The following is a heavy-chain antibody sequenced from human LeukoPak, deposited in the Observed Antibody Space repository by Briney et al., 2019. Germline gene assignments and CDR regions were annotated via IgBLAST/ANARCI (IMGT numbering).Heavy chain of an antibody. V-gene: IGHV3-23*01. Sequence: TGGSLRLSCAASGFTFSSYAMSWVRQAPGKGLEWVSAISGSGGSTYYADSVKGRFTISRDNAKNSLYLQMNSLRAEDTAVYYCARGSEVVAAANNWFDPWGQGTLVTVSS. J-gene: IGHJ5*02. CDR3: ARGSEVVAAANNWFDP. CDR2: ISGSGGST. D-gene: IGHD2-2*01. CDR1: GFTFSSYA.